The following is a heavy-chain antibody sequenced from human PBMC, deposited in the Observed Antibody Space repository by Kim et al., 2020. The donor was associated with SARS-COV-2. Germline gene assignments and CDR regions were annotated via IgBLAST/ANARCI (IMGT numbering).Heavy chain of an antibody. CDR2: ISGSGGST. J-gene: IGHJ4*02. CDR3: AIRPPVQNGGRPMTD. D-gene: IGHD3-16*01. CDR1: GFTFSSYA. Sequence: GGSLRLSCAASGFTFSSYAMSWVRQAPGKGLEWVSAISGSGGSTYYADSVKGRFTISRDNSKNTLYLQMNSLRAEDTAVYYCAIRPPVQNGGRPMTDWGQGTLVTVSS. V-gene: IGHV3-23*01.